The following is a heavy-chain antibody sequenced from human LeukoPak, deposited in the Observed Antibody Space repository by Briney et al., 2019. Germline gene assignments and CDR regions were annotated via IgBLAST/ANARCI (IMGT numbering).Heavy chain of an antibody. Sequence: GESLKISCKGSGYSLTSYWIGWVRQMPGKGLEWMGIIYPGESDTRYSPSFQGQVTISADKSIRAAYLQWSSLKASDTAMYYCARSYCSSTSCYAFDYWGQGTLVTASS. V-gene: IGHV5-51*01. D-gene: IGHD2-2*01. CDR3: ARSYCSSTSCYAFDY. CDR1: GYSLTSYW. CDR2: IYPGESDT. J-gene: IGHJ4*02.